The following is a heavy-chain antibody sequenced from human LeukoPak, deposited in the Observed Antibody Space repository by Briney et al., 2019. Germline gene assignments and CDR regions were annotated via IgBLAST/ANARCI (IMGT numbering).Heavy chain of an antibody. CDR2: ISAYNGNT. CDR1: GYTFTSYG. Sequence: ASVKVSCKASGYTFTSYGISWVRQAPGQGLEWMGWISAYNGNTNYAQKLQGRVTMTTDTSTSTAYMELRSLRSDDTAVYYCARVPPTYYCDSSGYHHFDYWGQGTLVTVSS. J-gene: IGHJ4*02. D-gene: IGHD3-22*01. V-gene: IGHV1-18*01. CDR3: ARVPPTYYCDSSGYHHFDY.